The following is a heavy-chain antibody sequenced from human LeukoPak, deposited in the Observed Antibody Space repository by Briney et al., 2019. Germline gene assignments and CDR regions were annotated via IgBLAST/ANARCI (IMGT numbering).Heavy chain of an antibody. J-gene: IGHJ5*02. CDR3: ARDIAVAGLGDWFDP. CDR1: GGSISSGNYY. V-gene: IGHV4-31*03. D-gene: IGHD6-19*01. Sequence: SQTLSLTCTVSGGSISSGNYYWSWIRQHPGRGLEWIGYIYYSGSTYYNPSLKSRVTISVDTSKNQFSLKLTSVTAADTAVYYCARDIAVAGLGDWFDPWGQGTLVTVSS. CDR2: IYYSGST.